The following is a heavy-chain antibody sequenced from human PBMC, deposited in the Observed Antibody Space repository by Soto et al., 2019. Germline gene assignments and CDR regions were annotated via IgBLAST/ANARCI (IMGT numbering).Heavy chain of an antibody. J-gene: IGHJ3*02. V-gene: IGHV1-18*01. Sequence: GASVKVSCKASGYTFTSYGISWVRQAPGQGLEWMGWISAYNGNTNYAQKLQGRVTMTTDTSTSTAYMELRSLRSDDTAVYYCARSRFIWGYCSGGSCYGAFDIWGQGTMVT. D-gene: IGHD2-15*01. CDR2: ISAYNGNT. CDR3: ARSRFIWGYCSGGSCYGAFDI. CDR1: GYTFTSYG.